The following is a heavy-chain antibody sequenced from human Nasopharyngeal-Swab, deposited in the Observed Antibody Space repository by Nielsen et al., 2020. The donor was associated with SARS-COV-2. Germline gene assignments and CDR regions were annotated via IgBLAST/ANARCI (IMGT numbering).Heavy chain of an antibody. D-gene: IGHD4-23*01. J-gene: IGHJ4*02. CDR1: GFTFSSYA. CDR3: AKDSGTTVADY. V-gene: IGHV3-23*01. CDR2: ISGSGGNT. Sequence: GVLKISCAASGFTFSSYAMSWVRQAPGKGLEWVSGISGSGGNTYYADSVKGRFTISRDNSKNTLYLQMNSLRAEDTAVYYCAKDSGTTVADYWGQGTLVTVSS.